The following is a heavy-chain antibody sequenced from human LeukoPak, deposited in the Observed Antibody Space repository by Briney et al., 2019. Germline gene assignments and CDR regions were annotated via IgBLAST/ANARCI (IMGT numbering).Heavy chain of an antibody. Sequence: GGSLRLSCVTSGFTFTNHWMSWVRQAPGKGLEWVANIREDGGHTNYVDSVKGRFTISRDNAKNSLYLQMNSLRAEDTAVYYCARDDYGDYVDYWGQGTLVTVSS. CDR1: GFTFTNHW. CDR3: ARDDYGDYVDY. D-gene: IGHD4-17*01. J-gene: IGHJ4*02. CDR2: IREDGGHT. V-gene: IGHV3-7*01.